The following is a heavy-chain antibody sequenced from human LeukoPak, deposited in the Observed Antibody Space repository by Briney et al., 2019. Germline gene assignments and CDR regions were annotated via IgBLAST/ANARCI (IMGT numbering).Heavy chain of an antibody. J-gene: IGHJ4*02. V-gene: IGHV3-20*04. D-gene: IGHD6-13*01. CDR2: INWNGGST. CDR1: GFTFDDYG. CDR3: ARGAFIAAAGTGVY. Sequence: PGGSQRLSCAASGFTFDDYGMSWVRQAPGKGLEWVSGINWNGGSTGYADSVKGRFTISRDNAKNSLYLQMNSLRAEDTALYYCARGAFIAAAGTGVYWGQGTLVTVSS.